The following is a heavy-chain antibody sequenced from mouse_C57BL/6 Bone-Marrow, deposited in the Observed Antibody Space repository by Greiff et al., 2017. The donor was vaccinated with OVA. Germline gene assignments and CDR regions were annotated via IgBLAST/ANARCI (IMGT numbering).Heavy chain of an antibody. D-gene: IGHD1-1*01. J-gene: IGHJ2*01. Sequence: EVQVVESGPELVKPGASVKMSCKASGYTFTDYNMHWVKQSHGKSLEWIGYINPNNGGTSYNQKFKGKATLTVNKSSSTAYMELRSLTSEDSAVYYCARSYGSSYDYWGQGTTLTVSS. V-gene: IGHV1-22*01. CDR1: GYTFTDYN. CDR2: INPNNGGT. CDR3: ARSYGSSYDY.